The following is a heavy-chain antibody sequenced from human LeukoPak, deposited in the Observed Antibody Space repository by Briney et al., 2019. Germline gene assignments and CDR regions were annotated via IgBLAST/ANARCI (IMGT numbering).Heavy chain of an antibody. D-gene: IGHD6-6*01. J-gene: IGHJ4*02. Sequence: GGSLRLSCAASGFSFSSYAMSWVRQAPAKGLECVSGISGRGGSTYYADSVKGRFTISRDNSKNTLYLQMNSLRAEDTAVYYCAKGTGYTSSSGSVLDYWGQGTLVTVSS. CDR1: GFSFSSYA. CDR3: AKGTGYTSSSGSVLDY. V-gene: IGHV3-23*01. CDR2: ISGRGGST.